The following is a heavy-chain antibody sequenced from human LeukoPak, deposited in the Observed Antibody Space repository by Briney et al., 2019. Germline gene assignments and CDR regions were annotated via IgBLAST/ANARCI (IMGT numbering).Heavy chain of an antibody. D-gene: IGHD4-17*01. CDR3: ASQEDYGDYVEVY. Sequence: PSETLSLTCAVSGGSFSGYYWSWIRQPPGKGLEWIGEINHSGSTNYNPSPKSRVTISVDTSKNQFSLKLSSVTAADTAVYYCASQEDYGDYVEVYWGQGTLVTVSS. CDR2: INHSGST. J-gene: IGHJ4*02. V-gene: IGHV4-34*01. CDR1: GGSFSGYY.